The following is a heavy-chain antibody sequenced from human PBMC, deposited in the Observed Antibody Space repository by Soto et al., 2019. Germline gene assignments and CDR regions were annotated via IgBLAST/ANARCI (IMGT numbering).Heavy chain of an antibody. CDR1: GGSIRVQSYY. V-gene: IGHV4-39*01. D-gene: IGHD1-20*01. Sequence: SETLSLTCTVSGGSIRVQSYYWTWIRQTPGKGLEWVGSSYYSGTSYFNPALKGRVTISVDTSTNQSSLRLTSVTAADTAVYYCTRRYNWNDYYFDPWGQGTLVTVS. CDR2: SYYSGTS. J-gene: IGHJ5*02. CDR3: TRRYNWNDYYFDP.